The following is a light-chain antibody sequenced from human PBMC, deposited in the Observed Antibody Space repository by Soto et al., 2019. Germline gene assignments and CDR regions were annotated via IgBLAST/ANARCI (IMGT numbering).Light chain of an antibody. J-gene: IGKJ4*01. CDR3: QQSYSTPLT. Sequence: DIQMTQSPSSLSASVGDRATITSRPSQSIGKYLNWYQQEPGKAPKLLIYGESTLQSGVPSRFSGSGSGTDFTLTISSLQPEDFATYYCQQSYSTPLTFGGGTKVEIK. CDR2: GES. V-gene: IGKV1-39*01. CDR1: QSIGKY.